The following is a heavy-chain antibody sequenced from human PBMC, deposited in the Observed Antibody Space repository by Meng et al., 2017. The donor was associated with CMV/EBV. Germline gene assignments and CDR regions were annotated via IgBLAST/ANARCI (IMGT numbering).Heavy chain of an antibody. Sequence: SGGSISSSSYYWGWIRQPPGKGLEWIGSIYYSGSTCYNPSLKSRVTISVDTSKNQFSLKLSSVTAADTAVYYCARAYCSGGSCWFDPWGQGTLVTVSS. D-gene: IGHD2-15*01. V-gene: IGHV4-39*07. CDR3: ARAYCSGGSCWFDP. CDR1: GGSISSSSYY. J-gene: IGHJ5*02. CDR2: IYYSGST.